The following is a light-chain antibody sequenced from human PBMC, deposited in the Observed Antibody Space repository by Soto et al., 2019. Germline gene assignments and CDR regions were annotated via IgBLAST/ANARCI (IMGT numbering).Light chain of an antibody. CDR2: AAS. J-gene: IGKJ2*01. CDR1: QTISTY. Sequence: DIRMTQSPSSLSASVGDRVTITCRAGQTISTYLNWYQHKPGKAPKLLIYAASSLQSGVPSRFSGSGSGTEFTLTIHSLQPEDFATYYCQQSYSTPRTFGQGTKLEIK. V-gene: IGKV1-39*01. CDR3: QQSYSTPRT.